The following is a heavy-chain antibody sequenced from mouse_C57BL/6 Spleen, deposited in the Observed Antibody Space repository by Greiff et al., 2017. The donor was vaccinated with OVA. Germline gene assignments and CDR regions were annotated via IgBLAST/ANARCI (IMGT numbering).Heavy chain of an antibody. V-gene: IGHV1-55*01. D-gene: IGHD2-5*01. CDR1: GYTFTSYW. J-gene: IGHJ4*01. CDR2: IYPGSGST. Sequence: QVQLQQPGAELVKPGASVKMSCKASGYTFTSYWITWVKQRPGQGLEWIGDIYPGSGSTNYNEKFKRKATLTVDTSSSTAYMQLSSLTSEDSAVYYCARAYYSNYGGYAMDYWGQGTSVTVSS. CDR3: ARAYYSNYGGYAMDY.